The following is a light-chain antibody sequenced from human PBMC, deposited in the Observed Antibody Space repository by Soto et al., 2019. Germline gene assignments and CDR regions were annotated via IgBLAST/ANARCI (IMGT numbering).Light chain of an antibody. J-gene: IGLJ2*01. CDR2: EGS. V-gene: IGLV2-23*01. Sequence: QSALTQPASVSGSPGQSITISCTGTSSDVGRYKLVSWYQQHPGKAPKLMIYEGSKRPSGVSNRFSGSKSGNTASLTISGLQAEDEADYYCCSYAGSSSVVFGGGTKLTVL. CDR1: SSDVGRYKL. CDR3: CSYAGSSSVV.